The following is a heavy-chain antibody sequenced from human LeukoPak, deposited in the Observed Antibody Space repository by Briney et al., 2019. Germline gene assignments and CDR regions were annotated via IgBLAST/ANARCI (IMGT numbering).Heavy chain of an antibody. CDR2: FDPEDGET. D-gene: IGHD3-22*01. CDR3: ATGTRYTMIVVGYYHGMDV. CDR1: GYTLTELS. V-gene: IGHV1-24*01. J-gene: IGHJ6*02. Sequence: ASVKVSCKVSGYTLTELSMHWVRQAPGKGLEWMGGFDPEDGETIYAQKFQGRVTMTEDTSTDTAYMELSSLRSEDTAVYYCATGTRYTMIVVGYYHGMDVWGQGTTVTVSS.